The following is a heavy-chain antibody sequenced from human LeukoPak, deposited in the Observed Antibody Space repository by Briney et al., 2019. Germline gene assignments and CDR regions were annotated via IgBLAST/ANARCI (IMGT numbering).Heavy chain of an antibody. V-gene: IGHV3-20*04. CDR1: GFTFDDYG. D-gene: IGHD3/OR15-3a*01. Sequence: GGSLRLSCAASGFTFDDYGMSWVRQAPGKGLEWVSGINWNGGSTGYADSVKGRFTISRDNAKNSLYLQMNSLRAEDTALYYCARDRGIEVILTEDNWFDPWGQGTLVTVSS. J-gene: IGHJ5*02. CDR2: INWNGGST. CDR3: ARDRGIEVILTEDNWFDP.